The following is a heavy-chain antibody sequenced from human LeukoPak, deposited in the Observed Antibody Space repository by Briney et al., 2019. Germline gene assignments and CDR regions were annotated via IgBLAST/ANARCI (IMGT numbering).Heavy chain of an antibody. D-gene: IGHD3-3*01. V-gene: IGHV3-30*02. J-gene: IGHJ6*02. CDR1: GFTFSSYG. CDR2: IRYDGSNK. Sequence: PGGSLRLSCAASGFTFSSYGMHWVRQAPGKGLEWVAFIRYDGSNKYYADSVKGRFTISRDNSQKTLYLQMNGLRAEDTAIYYCAKLFGYGMDVWGQGTTVTVSS. CDR3: AKLFGYGMDV.